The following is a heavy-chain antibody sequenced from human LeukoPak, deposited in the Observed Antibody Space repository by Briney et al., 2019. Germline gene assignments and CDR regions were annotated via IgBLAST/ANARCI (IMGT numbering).Heavy chain of an antibody. Sequence: PGRSLRLSCAASRFTFTDYGMHWVRQPPGKGLEWVALIWYDGSGKYYADSVKGRFTISRDNSKNTLYLQMNSLRAEGTAVYYCARDWCGGGSCYYFDHWGQGTLVTVSS. CDR2: IWYDGSGK. CDR3: ARDWCGGGSCYYFDH. V-gene: IGHV3-33*01. J-gene: IGHJ4*02. D-gene: IGHD2-15*01. CDR1: RFTFTDYG.